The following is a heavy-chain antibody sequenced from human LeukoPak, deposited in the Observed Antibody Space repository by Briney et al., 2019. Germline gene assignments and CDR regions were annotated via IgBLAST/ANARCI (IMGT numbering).Heavy chain of an antibody. J-gene: IGHJ6*02. CDR3: ARVLTVAHENEYGMDV. CDR1: GFTFDDYA. Sequence: GGSLRLSCAASGFTFDDYAMHWVRQAPGKGLEWVSGISWNSGSIGYADSVKGRFTISRDNAKNSLYLQMNSLRAEDTALYYCARVLTVAHENEYGMDVWGQGTTVTVSS. CDR2: ISWNSGSI. D-gene: IGHD4-11*01. V-gene: IGHV3-9*01.